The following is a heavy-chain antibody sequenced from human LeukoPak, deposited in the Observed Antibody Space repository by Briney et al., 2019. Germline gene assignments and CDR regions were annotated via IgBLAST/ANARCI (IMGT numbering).Heavy chain of an antibody. D-gene: IGHD6-19*01. Sequence: ASVTVSCKASGYTFTGYYMHWVRQAPGQGLEWMGWINPNSGGTNYAQKFQGRVTMTRDTSISTAYMELSRLRSDDTAVYYCASEYSSGWYNRWFDPWGQGTLVTVSS. CDR2: INPNSGGT. J-gene: IGHJ5*02. V-gene: IGHV1-2*02. CDR1: GYTFTGYY. CDR3: ASEYSSGWYNRWFDP.